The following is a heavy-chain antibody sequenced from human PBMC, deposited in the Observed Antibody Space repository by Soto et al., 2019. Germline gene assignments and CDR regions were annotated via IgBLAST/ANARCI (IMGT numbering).Heavy chain of an antibody. D-gene: IGHD6-6*01. CDR3: ARVGGLAARTFDC. CDR1: GCCTSACY. V-gene: IGHV4-59*01. Sequence: SETLSLICTGSGCCTSACYSRWIGQPPGKGLEGIGHIYYSGSNKYKPYIKSRVNISVDTSKNQFXMHLRSMSPADPAVYYCARVGGLAARTFDCWGPGTLVNVS. J-gene: IGHJ4*02. CDR2: IYYSGSN.